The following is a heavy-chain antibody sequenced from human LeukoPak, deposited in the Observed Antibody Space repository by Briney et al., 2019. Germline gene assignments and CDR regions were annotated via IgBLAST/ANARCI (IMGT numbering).Heavy chain of an antibody. CDR1: GGSISNTAW. Sequence: PSETLSLTCVVSGGSISNTAWGRWVRQPPGKGLEWIGEIYHSGSTNYNPSLTSRVTISVDKSKSQFSLKLTSVTAADAAVYYCARDLRHSSSWYYYGMDVWGQGTTVTVSS. V-gene: IGHV4-4*02. CDR3: ARDLRHSSSWYYYGMDV. CDR2: IYHSGST. D-gene: IGHD6-13*01. J-gene: IGHJ6*02.